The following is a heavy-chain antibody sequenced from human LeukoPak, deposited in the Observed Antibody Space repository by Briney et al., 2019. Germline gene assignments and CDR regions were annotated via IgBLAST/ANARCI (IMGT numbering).Heavy chain of an antibody. CDR3: ARSSGDSSLDY. Sequence: ASVRVSCKPSVYTFTGYYIHWVRQAPGQGLEWMGWMNPNTADTNYAQRFQGRVTMTRDMSISTAYMELSSLRSDDTAIFYCARSSGDSSLDYWGQEPWSPSPQ. CDR2: MNPNTADT. J-gene: IGHJ4*01. V-gene: IGHV1-2*02. CDR1: VYTFTGYY. D-gene: IGHD2-15*01.